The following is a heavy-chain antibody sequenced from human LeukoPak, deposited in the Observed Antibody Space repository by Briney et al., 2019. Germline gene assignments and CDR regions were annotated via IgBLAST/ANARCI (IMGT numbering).Heavy chain of an antibody. Sequence: GGSLRLSCAASGFTLSNFWMKWVRQAPGKGLEWVASIKQDGSERYYVDSVKGRFTISRDNAKSSLYLQRNSLRAEDTAVYYCTKDSDWAIDYWGQGTLVIVSS. CDR1: GFTLSNFW. CDR3: TKDSDWAIDY. D-gene: IGHD6-19*01. V-gene: IGHV3-7*03. J-gene: IGHJ4*02. CDR2: IKQDGSER.